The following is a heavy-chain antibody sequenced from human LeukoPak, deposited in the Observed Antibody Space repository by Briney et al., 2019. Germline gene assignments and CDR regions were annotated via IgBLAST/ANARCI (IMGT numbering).Heavy chain of an antibody. CDR2: INHSGST. D-gene: IGHD3-9*01. J-gene: IGHJ5*02. CDR3: ARRGYDILTGYYWFDH. V-gene: IGHV4-34*01. Sequence: VXQPPGXXLEWVGEINHSGSTNYNPSLKRRGTISVKKSKNKFSQKLRYVTAADTAVYYCARRGYDILTGYYWFDHWGQGTLVTVSS.